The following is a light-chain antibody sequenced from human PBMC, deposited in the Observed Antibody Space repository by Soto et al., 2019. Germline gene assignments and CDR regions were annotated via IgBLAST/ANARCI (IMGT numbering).Light chain of an antibody. CDR1: SSDVGGYNY. Sequence: QSALTQPASVSGSPGQSITISCTGTSSDVGGYNYVSWYQQHPGKAPKLMIYDVINRPSGVSNRFSGSKSGNSASLTISGLQAEDEADYYCSTCTSSSTYVVFGGGTKVTVL. CDR3: STCTSSSTYVV. J-gene: IGLJ2*01. CDR2: DVI. V-gene: IGLV2-14*03.